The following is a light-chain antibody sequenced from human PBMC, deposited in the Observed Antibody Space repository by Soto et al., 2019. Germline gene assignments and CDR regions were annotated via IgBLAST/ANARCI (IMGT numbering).Light chain of an antibody. CDR2: DIN. CDR1: SSDVGNYIF. J-gene: IGLJ1*01. CDR3: VSYTTSASYV. Sequence: QSALTQPASVSGSPGQSITISCTGTSSDVGNYIFVSWYRQHPGKAPKLMIYDINNRPSGVSNRFSGSKSGNTASLTISGLQAEEEADYYCVSYTTSASYVFGTGTKSPS. V-gene: IGLV2-14*01.